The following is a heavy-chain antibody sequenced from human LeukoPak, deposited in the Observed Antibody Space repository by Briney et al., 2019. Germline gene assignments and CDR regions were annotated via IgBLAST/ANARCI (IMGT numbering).Heavy chain of an antibody. Sequence: SETLFLTCTVSGGSISSSSYYWSWIRQPPGKGLEWIGEINHSGSTNYNPSLKSRVTISVDTSKNQFSLKLSSVTAADTAVYYCARLAGASVTTGNDYWGQGTLVTVSS. CDR3: ARLAGASVTTGNDY. J-gene: IGHJ4*02. CDR2: INHSGST. CDR1: GGSISSSSYY. D-gene: IGHD4-11*01. V-gene: IGHV4-39*07.